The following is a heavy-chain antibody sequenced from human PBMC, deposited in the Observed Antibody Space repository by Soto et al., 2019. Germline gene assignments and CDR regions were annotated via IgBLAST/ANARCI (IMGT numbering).Heavy chain of an antibody. V-gene: IGHV4-59*12. CDR2: IYYSGST. Sequence: SETLSFTCTVSGGSISSYYWSWIRQPPGKGLEWIGYIYYSGSTNYNPSLKSRVTISVDTSKNQFSLKLSAVTAADTAVEYCARVFGFGGMDFWGQGTTVTVSS. D-gene: IGHD3-10*01. CDR1: GGSISSYY. J-gene: IGHJ6*02. CDR3: ARVFGFGGMDF.